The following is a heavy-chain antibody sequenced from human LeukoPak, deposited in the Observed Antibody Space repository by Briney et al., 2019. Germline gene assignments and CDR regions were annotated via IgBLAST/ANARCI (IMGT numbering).Heavy chain of an antibody. CDR2: ISGSGST. CDR3: ARGVVAAAGRTFDF. J-gene: IGHJ4*02. V-gene: IGHV4-4*07. CDR1: GDSISYFY. D-gene: IGHD6-13*01. Sequence: SETLSLTCSVSGDSISYFYWSWLRQAAGKGLEWIGRISGSGSTDYNASLKSRVTMSVDTSKDQLSLKVISVTAADTAVYYCARGVVAAAGRTFDFWGQGTLVTVSS.